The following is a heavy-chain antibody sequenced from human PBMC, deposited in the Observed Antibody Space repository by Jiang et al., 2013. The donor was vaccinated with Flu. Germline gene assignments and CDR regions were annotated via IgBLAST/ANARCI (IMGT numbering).Heavy chain of an antibody. V-gene: IGHV4-61*02. Sequence: GLVKPSQTLSLTCTVSGGSISSDNYYWSWIRQPAGKGLEWIGRIYTSGSTNYNPSLKSRVTISVDTSKNQFSLKLSSVTAVDTAVYYCARDGESSPYYYDSSGYSIFFDYWGQGTLVTVSS. D-gene: IGHD3-22*01. CDR1: GGSISSDNYY. CDR3: ARDGESSPYYYDSSGYSIFFDY. J-gene: IGHJ4*02. CDR2: IYTSGST.